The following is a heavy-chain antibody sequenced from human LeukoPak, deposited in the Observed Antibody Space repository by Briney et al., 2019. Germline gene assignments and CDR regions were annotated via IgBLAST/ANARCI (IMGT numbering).Heavy chain of an antibody. V-gene: IGHV1-8*03. Sequence: AASVKVSCKASGYTFTSYDINWVRQATGQGLEWMGWMNPNSGNTGYAQKFQGRVTITRNTSISTAYMELSSLRSEDTAVYYCAREVGRYSAFDIWGQGTMVTVSS. CDR1: GYTFTSYD. CDR2: MNPNSGNT. J-gene: IGHJ3*02. D-gene: IGHD5-18*01. CDR3: AREVGRYSAFDI.